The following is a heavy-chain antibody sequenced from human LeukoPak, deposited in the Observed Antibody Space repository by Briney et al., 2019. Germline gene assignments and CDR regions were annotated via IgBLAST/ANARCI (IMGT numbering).Heavy chain of an antibody. Sequence: GASVKVSCKASGYTFTGYYIHWVRQAPGQGLEWMAWINPNSGGTNYAQKFQGRVTMTRDTSISTAYMELSRLRSDGTAVYYCARGETTVTYFDYWGQGTLVTVSS. V-gene: IGHV1-2*02. CDR1: GYTFTGYY. CDR2: INPNSGGT. CDR3: ARGETTVTYFDY. J-gene: IGHJ4*02. D-gene: IGHD4-17*01.